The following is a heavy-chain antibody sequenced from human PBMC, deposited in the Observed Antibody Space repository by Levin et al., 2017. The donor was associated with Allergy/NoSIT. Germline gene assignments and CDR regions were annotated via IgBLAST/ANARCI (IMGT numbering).Heavy chain of an antibody. CDR3: EKDLDLSSSWYYYNNDGMDV. CDR2: ISYDGSNK. CDR1: GFTFSSYG. Sequence: SCAASGFTFSSYGMHWVRQAPGKGLEWVAVISYDGSNKYYADSVKGRFTISRDNSKNTLYLQMNSLRAEDKAVYDCEKDLDLSSSWYYYNNDGMDVWGQGTTVTVSS. V-gene: IGHV3-30*18. D-gene: IGHD6-13*01. J-gene: IGHJ6*02.